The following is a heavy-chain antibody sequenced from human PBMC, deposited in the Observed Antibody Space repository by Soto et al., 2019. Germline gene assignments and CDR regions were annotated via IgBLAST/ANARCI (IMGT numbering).Heavy chain of an antibody. Sequence: PGESLKISCNGSGYSFTIYCIGLVLQMPGKGLEWMGIIYPGDSDTRYSPSFQGQVTISADKSISTAYLQWSSLKASDTAMYYCARHTGGYGINWFDPWGQGTLVTVSS. V-gene: IGHV5-51*01. D-gene: IGHD5-12*01. CDR1: GYSFTIYC. CDR3: ARHTGGYGINWFDP. J-gene: IGHJ5*02. CDR2: IYPGDSDT.